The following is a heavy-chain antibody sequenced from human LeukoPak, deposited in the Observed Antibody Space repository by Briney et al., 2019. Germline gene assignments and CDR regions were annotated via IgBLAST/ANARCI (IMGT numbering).Heavy chain of an antibody. CDR1: GGSISSTNSY. J-gene: IGHJ4*02. D-gene: IGHD4-17*01. Sequence: SETLSLTCTVSGGSISSTNSYWGWIRQPPGKGLEWIGTIYYSGSSYYNPSLQSRVTASVDTSKNQFSLKLSSVTAADTAVYYCARDRYGDYSFDYWGQGTLVTVSS. V-gene: IGHV4-39*07. CDR2: IYYSGSS. CDR3: ARDRYGDYSFDY.